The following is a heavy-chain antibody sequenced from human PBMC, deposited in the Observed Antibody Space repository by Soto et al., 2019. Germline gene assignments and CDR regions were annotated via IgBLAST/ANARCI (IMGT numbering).Heavy chain of an antibody. CDR1: GGTFSSYA. V-gene: IGHV1-69*13. D-gene: IGHD3-22*01. CDR2: IIPIFGTA. CDR3: ARISPPDYDSSGPTFKDPSYYYYYGMDV. Sequence: SVKVSCKASGGTFSSYAISWVRQAPGQGLEWMGGIIPIFGTANYAQKFQGRVTITADESTSTAYMELSSLRSEDTAVYYCARISPPDYDSSGPTFKDPSYYYYYGMDVWGQGTTVTVSS. J-gene: IGHJ6*02.